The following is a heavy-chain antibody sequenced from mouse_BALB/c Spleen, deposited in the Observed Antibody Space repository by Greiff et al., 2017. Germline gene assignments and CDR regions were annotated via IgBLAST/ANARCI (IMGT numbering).Heavy chain of an antibody. V-gene: IGHV3-6*02. CDR3: ARDGGLRRNYAMDY. CDR2: ISYDGSN. Sequence: ESGPGLVKPSQSLSLTCSVTGYSITSGYYWNWIRQFPGNKLEWMGYISYDGSNNYNPSLKNRISITRDTSKNQFFLKLNSVTTEDTATYYCARDGGLRRNYAMDYWGQGTSVTVSS. D-gene: IGHD2-4*01. CDR1: GYSITSGYY. J-gene: IGHJ4*01.